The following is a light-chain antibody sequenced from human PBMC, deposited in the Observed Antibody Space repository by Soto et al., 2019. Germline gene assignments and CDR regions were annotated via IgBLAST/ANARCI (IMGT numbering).Light chain of an antibody. Sequence: EIVLTQSPATLSLSPGERATLSCRASQSVKNYLAWYQQKPGQAPRLLIYDASNRATGIPARFSGSGSGTDFTLTISSLEPEDFAVYYCQQRSIWPTFGGGTKVEI. CDR1: QSVKNY. J-gene: IGKJ4*01. CDR3: QQRSIWPT. CDR2: DAS. V-gene: IGKV3-11*01.